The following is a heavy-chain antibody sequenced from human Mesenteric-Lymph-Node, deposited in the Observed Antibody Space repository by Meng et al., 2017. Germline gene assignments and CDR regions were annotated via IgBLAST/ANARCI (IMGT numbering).Heavy chain of an antibody. J-gene: IGHJ4*02. CDR1: GYTFTGYY. CDR3: ARGATVVTPDYFDY. V-gene: IGHV1-2*02. CDR2: INPNSGGT. D-gene: IGHD4-23*01. Sequence: QVQLVQSGAEVKKPGASVKVSCKASGYTFTGYYMHWVRQAPGQGLEWMGWINPNSGGTNYAQKFQGRVTMTRDTSISTAYMELSSPRSEDTAVYYCARGATVVTPDYFDYWGQGTLVTVSS.